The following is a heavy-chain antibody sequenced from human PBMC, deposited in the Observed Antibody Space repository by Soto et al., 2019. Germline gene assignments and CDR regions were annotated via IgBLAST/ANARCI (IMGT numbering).Heavy chain of an antibody. Sequence: PSETLSLTCTVSGGSISSYYWSWIRQPPGKGLEWIGYIYYSGSTNYNPSLKSRVTISVDTSKNQFSLKLSSVTAADTAVYYCARGSYDFRSGLSRDYYYYGMDVWGQGTTVTAP. CDR2: IYYSGST. CDR1: GGSISSYY. CDR3: ARGSYDFRSGLSRDYYYYGMDV. J-gene: IGHJ6*02. D-gene: IGHD3-3*01. V-gene: IGHV4-59*01.